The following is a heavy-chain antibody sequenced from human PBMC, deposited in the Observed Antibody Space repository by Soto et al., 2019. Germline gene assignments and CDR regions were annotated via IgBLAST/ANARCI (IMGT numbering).Heavy chain of an antibody. CDR2: ISTYNGNT. J-gene: IGHJ4*02. Sequence: QVQLVQSGAEVKKPGASVKVSCKASGYTFTSYGISWVRQAPGQGLEWMGWISTYNGNTKYSQKLQGRITMTKDTSTSTAYMELRSLRSDDTAVFYSAREMVRGVGSDYWGQGTLVTVSS. CDR1: GYTFTSYG. D-gene: IGHD3-10*01. CDR3: AREMVRGVGSDY. V-gene: IGHV1-18*01.